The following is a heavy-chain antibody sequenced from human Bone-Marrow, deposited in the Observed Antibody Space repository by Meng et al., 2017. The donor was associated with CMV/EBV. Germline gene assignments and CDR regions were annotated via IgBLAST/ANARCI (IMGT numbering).Heavy chain of an antibody. CDR1: GYTFTSYA. CDR3: ARERITIFGVVIITLGWFDP. CDR2: SNAGNGNT. V-gene: IGHV1-3*02. Sequence: ASVKVSCKASGYTFTSYAMHWVRQAPGQRLEWMGWSNAGNGNTKYSQEFQGRVTITRDTSASTAYMELSSLRSEDMAVYYCARERITIFGVVIITLGWFDPWGQGTLVTVSS. D-gene: IGHD3-3*01. J-gene: IGHJ5*02.